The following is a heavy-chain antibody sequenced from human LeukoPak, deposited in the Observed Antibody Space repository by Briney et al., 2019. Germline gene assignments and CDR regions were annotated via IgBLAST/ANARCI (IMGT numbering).Heavy chain of an antibody. CDR3: ARDHARDYYGSSGYLNPVDY. J-gene: IGHJ4*02. Sequence: ASVKVSCKASGYTFTSYGISWVRQAPGQGLEWMGWISAYNGNTNYAQKLQGRVTMTTDTSTSTAYMELRSLRSDDTAVYYCARDHARDYYGSSGYLNPVDYWGQGTLVTVSS. D-gene: IGHD3-22*01. CDR2: ISAYNGNT. CDR1: GYTFTSYG. V-gene: IGHV1-18*01.